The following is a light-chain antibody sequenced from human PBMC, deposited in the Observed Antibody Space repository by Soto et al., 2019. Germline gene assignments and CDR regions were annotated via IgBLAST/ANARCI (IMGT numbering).Light chain of an antibody. CDR2: DAS. V-gene: IGKV3-20*01. CDR3: QQYGALPPT. J-gene: IGKJ4*01. CDR1: QTVSNTY. Sequence: EIVLTQFAGALSLSRGERVTLSCRASQTVSNTYLAWYQQKSGQAPKFLIYDASNRATGIPARFSRSGSGAYFTLTISRLEPEDLPVYYCQQYGALPPTFGGGTKVEIK.